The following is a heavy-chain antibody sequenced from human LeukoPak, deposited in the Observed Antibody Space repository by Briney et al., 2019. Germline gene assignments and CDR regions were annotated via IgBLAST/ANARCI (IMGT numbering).Heavy chain of an antibody. D-gene: IGHD2-15*01. CDR3: AKEGYCSGGSCYEDAFDI. CDR1: GFTFSSYG. Sequence: SLRLSCAASGFTFSSYGMHWVRQAPGKGLEWVAVISYDGSNKYYADSVKGRFTISRDNSKNTLYLQTYSLRAEDTAVYYCAKEGYCSGGSCYEDAFDIWGQGTMVTVSS. V-gene: IGHV3-30*18. CDR2: ISYDGSNK. J-gene: IGHJ3*02.